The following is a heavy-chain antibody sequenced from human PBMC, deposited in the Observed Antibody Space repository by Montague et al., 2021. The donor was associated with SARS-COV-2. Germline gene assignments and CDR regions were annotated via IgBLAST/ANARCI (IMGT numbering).Heavy chain of an antibody. J-gene: IGHJ4*02. CDR3: ARAIVDVTMIIVVMTGVEHYFDF. CDR1: GGSFIGYY. V-gene: IGHV4-34*01. D-gene: IGHD3-22*01. Sequence: SETLSLTCAVYGGSFIGYYWSWTRQPPGKGLEWIGDINHSGSTNYNPSLKSRVSISVDTSKNQFSLKLRSVTAADTAVYYCARAIVDVTMIIVVMTGVEHYFDFWGQGTLVTVSS. CDR2: INHSGST.